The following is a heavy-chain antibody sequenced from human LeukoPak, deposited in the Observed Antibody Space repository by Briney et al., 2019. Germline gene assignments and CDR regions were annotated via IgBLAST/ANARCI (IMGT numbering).Heavy chain of an antibody. Sequence: PSETLFLTCTVSGGSISTYYWSWTRQPPGKGLEWIGYIYYSGSTRNNPSLKSRVTVSLDTSMNQFYLKLTSVTAADTAVYYCARGREEVDFDYWGQGTLVTVSS. D-gene: IGHD2-15*01. CDR1: GGSISTYY. V-gene: IGHV4-59*01. CDR2: IYYSGST. J-gene: IGHJ4*02. CDR3: ARGREEVDFDY.